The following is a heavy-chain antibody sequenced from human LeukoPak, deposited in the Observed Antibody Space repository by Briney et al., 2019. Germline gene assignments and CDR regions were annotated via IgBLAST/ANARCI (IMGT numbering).Heavy chain of an antibody. CDR1: GFTFSSYG. J-gene: IGHJ4*02. D-gene: IGHD3-10*01. Sequence: GGSLRLSCAASGFTFSSYGMSWVRQAPGKGLEWVSAISGSGGSTYYADSVKGRFTISRDNSKNTLYLQMNSLRAEDTAVYYCAKDLIRSWYGSGTKGSFDYWGQGTLVTVSS. V-gene: IGHV3-23*01. CDR3: AKDLIRSWYGSGTKGSFDY. CDR2: ISGSGGST.